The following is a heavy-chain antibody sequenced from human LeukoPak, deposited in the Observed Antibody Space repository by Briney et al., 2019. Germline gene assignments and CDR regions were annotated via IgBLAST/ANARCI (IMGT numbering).Heavy chain of an antibody. CDR1: GGTFSSYA. CDR2: IIPILGIA. J-gene: IGHJ4*02. D-gene: IGHD6-13*01. CDR3: ARIRAAAGTLNYFDY. Sequence: SVKVSCKASGGTFSSYAISWVRQAPGQGLEWMGRIIPILGIANYAQKFQGRVTITADKSTSTAYMELSSLRSEDTAVYYCARIRAAAGTLNYFDYWGQGTLVTVSS. V-gene: IGHV1-69*04.